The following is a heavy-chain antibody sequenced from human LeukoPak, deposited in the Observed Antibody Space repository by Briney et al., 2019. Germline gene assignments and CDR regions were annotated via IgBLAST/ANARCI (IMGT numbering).Heavy chain of an antibody. CDR2: IYSGGST. V-gene: IGHV3-53*04. Sequence: PGGSLRLSCAASGFTVSSNYMSWVRQAPGKGLEWVSVIYSGGSTYYADSVKRRFTISRHNSKNTMYLQMNSLRAEDTAVYYCARDLGYYGSGSDGMDVWGQGTRVTVSS. J-gene: IGHJ6*02. CDR1: GFTVSSNY. D-gene: IGHD3-10*01. CDR3: ARDLGYYGSGSDGMDV.